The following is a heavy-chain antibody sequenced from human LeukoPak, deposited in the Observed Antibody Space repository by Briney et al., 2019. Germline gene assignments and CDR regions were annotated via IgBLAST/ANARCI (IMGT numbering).Heavy chain of an antibody. Sequence: PGGSLRLSCAASGFTFSSYAMSWVRQAPGKGLEWVGFIRSKAYGGTTEYAASVKGRFTISRDDSESIAYLQMNSLKTEDTAVYYCTRGLSIRIAVAGHDWFDPWGQGTLVTVSS. D-gene: IGHD6-19*01. CDR1: GFTFSSYA. J-gene: IGHJ5*02. CDR3: TRGLSIRIAVAGHDWFDP. V-gene: IGHV3-49*04. CDR2: IRSKAYGGTT.